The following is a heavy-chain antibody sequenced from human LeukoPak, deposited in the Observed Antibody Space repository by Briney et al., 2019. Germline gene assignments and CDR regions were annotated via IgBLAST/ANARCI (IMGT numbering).Heavy chain of an antibody. CDR1: GYSFTTYW. Sequence: GESLRISCKGSGYSFTTYWISRVRQMPGKGLEWMGRNDPSDSYTKYSPSFQGHVTISADKSISTAYLQWSSLKASDTAMYYCARCIAVAGTGPCAFDIWGQGTMVTVSS. D-gene: IGHD6-19*01. V-gene: IGHV5-10-1*01. CDR3: ARCIAVAGTGPCAFDI. J-gene: IGHJ3*02. CDR2: NDPSDSYT.